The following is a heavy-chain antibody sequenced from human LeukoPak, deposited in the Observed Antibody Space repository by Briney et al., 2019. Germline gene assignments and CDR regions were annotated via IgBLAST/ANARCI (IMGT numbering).Heavy chain of an antibody. D-gene: IGHD3-22*01. CDR1: GFTFSTYA. J-gene: IGHJ4*02. CDR2: ISGSGSST. CDR3: AKDVLRANYYDSSPYYFDY. Sequence: GGSLRLSCAASGFTFSTYAMSWVRQAPGKGLEWVSVISGSGSSTYYADSVKGRFTISRDNSKNTLYLQMNSLRAEDTAVYYCAKDVLRANYYDSSPYYFDYWGQGTLVTVSS. V-gene: IGHV3-23*01.